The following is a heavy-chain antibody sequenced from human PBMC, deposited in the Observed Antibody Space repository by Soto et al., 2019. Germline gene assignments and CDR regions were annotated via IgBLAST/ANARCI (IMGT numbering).Heavy chain of an antibody. J-gene: IGHJ4*02. CDR2: ISAYNGNT. V-gene: IGHV1-18*01. CDR1: GYTFTSYA. Sequence: QVQLVQSGAEVKKPGASVKVSCKASGYTFTSYAISWVRQAPGQGLQWLGWISAYNGNTNYAQKLQGSVTMTTATSTTAAYMELRSLRPDDTAVYSCARSGPPAGYWCQGTLVTGSS. D-gene: IGHD3-10*01. CDR3: ARSGPPAGY.